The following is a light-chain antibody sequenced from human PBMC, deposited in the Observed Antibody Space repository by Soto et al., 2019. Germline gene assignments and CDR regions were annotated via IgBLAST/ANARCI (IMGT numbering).Light chain of an antibody. Sequence: DIQMTQSPSSLSASVGDRVTITCRASQSISNFLNWYQQRPGQAPKLLIYAASTLQSGVPSRFSGSGSATDFTLTISSLQPEDSATYYCQQSYSAPWTFGQGTKVEIK. CDR2: AAS. CDR3: QQSYSAPWT. J-gene: IGKJ1*01. V-gene: IGKV1-39*01. CDR1: QSISNF.